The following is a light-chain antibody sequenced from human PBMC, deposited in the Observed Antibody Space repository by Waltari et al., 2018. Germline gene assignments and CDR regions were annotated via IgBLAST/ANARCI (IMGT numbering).Light chain of an antibody. J-gene: IGLJ3*02. CDR3: SSTTNRITWV. CDR2: DVT. Sequence: QSALAQPASVSGSPGQSIPISCTGTSSDYVSWYQQHPGKAPKVVIYDVTKRPSGVSIRFSGFKSGSTASLTISGLQAEDEADYYCSSTTNRITWVFGGGTKLTVL. CDR1: SSDY. V-gene: IGLV2-14*03.